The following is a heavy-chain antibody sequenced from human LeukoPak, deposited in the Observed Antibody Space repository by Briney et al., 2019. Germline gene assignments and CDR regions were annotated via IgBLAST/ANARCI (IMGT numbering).Heavy chain of an antibody. Sequence: GGSLRLSCAASGFTFSSYGMHWVRQAPGKGLEWVAVISYDGSNKYYADSVKGRFTISRDNSKNTLYLQMNSLRAEDTAVYYCAKDLIDYWGQGTLVTVSS. V-gene: IGHV3-30*18. CDR3: AKDLIDY. J-gene: IGHJ4*02. CDR1: GFTFSSYG. CDR2: ISYDGSNK.